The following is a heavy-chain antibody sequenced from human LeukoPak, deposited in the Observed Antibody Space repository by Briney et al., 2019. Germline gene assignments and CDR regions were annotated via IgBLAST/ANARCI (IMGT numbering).Heavy chain of an antibody. D-gene: IGHD5-12*01. CDR3: ARHPTRLYYFDY. CDR2: IYYSGAT. V-gene: IGHV4-39*01. J-gene: IGHJ4*02. CDR1: GDPIFSSSYY. Sequence: PSETLSLTCTVSGDPIFSSSYYWGWIRQPPGKGLEWIGSIYYSGATYYTPSLKSRVTISVDMSKNQFSLKLSFVTAADTAVYYCARHPTRLYYFDYWGQGTLVTVSS.